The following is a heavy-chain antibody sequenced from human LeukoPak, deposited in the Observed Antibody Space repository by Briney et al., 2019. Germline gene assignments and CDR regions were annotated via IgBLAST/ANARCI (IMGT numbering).Heavy chain of an antibody. J-gene: IGHJ4*02. V-gene: IGHV1-18*01. Sequence: ASVKVSCKASGYAFSNYGVTWVRQAPGQGLEWMGWISAYNGNTNYAQKLQGRVTMTTDTSTSTAYMELRSLRSDDTAVYYCARDCTSTSCYYYWGQGTLVTVSS. CDR2: ISAYNGNT. CDR1: GYAFSNYG. D-gene: IGHD2-2*01. CDR3: ARDCTSTSCYYY.